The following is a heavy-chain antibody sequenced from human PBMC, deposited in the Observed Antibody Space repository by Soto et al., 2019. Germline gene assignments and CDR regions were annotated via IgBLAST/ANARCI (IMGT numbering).Heavy chain of an antibody. CDR2: ISSISSTI. Sequence: GGSLRLSCAASGFTFSSHSMNWVRQAPGKGLEWVSYISSISSTIYYADSVRGRFTISRDNAKNSLYLQMNSLRAEDTAVYYCARVFGYSSSWYYFDYWGQGTLVTVSS. CDR3: ARVFGYSSSWYYFDY. D-gene: IGHD6-13*01. CDR1: GFTFSSHS. V-gene: IGHV3-48*01. J-gene: IGHJ4*02.